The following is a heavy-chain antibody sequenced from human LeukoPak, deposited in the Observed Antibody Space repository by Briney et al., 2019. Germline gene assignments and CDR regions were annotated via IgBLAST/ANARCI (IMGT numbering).Heavy chain of an antibody. CDR1: GGSISSGDYY. D-gene: IGHD5-18*01. V-gene: IGHV4-30-4*01. Sequence: SQTLSLTCTVSGGSISSGDYYWSWIRQPPGKGLEWIAYMYYSGSTYYNPSLKSRVTMSADTSKNQLSLKLSSVTAADTAVYYCARGQLYFDYWGQGTLVTVSS. CDR3: ARGQLYFDY. J-gene: IGHJ4*02. CDR2: MYYSGST.